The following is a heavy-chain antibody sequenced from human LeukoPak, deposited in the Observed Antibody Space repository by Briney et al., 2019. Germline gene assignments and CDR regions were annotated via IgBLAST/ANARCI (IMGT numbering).Heavy chain of an antibody. Sequence: PSQTLSLTCTVSGDSISSGDYYWSWIRQPAGKGLEWIGRISSSGSTNYNPSLKSRVTISVDTSKNQFSLKLSSVTAADTAVYYCARGGVGVATILFGWFDPWGQGTLVTVSS. D-gene: IGHD5-12*01. V-gene: IGHV4-61*02. CDR1: GDSISSGDYY. CDR2: ISSSGST. J-gene: IGHJ5*02. CDR3: ARGGVGVATILFGWFDP.